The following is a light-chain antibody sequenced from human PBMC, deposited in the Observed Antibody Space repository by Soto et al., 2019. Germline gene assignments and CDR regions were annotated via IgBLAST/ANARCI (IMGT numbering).Light chain of an antibody. J-gene: IGLJ3*02. CDR3: SSHRTRSTWV. CDR1: GSDIGAYNY. CDR2: GVT. V-gene: IGLV2-14*01. Sequence: QSVLTQPASVSGSPGQSITISCTGTGSDIGAYNYVSWYQQHPGKAPKLIIHGVTHRPSGVSTRFSASKSAYTASLTISGLQAEDEADYYCSSHRTRSTWVFGGGTKLTVL.